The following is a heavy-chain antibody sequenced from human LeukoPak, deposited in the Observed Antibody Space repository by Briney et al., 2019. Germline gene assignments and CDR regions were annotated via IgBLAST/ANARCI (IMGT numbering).Heavy chain of an antibody. CDR2: IYYDGSRR. CDR1: GFTFSSYG. J-gene: IGHJ4*02. D-gene: IGHD3-3*01. Sequence: GGSLRLTCAASGFTFSSYGMHWVRQAPGKGLEWVAVIYYDGSRRLYADSVKGRFTISRDDSKNTLFLEMNSLSAEDTAVYYCAKEESAYYREFWGQGTLRTVSS. CDR3: AKEESAYYREF. V-gene: IGHV3-33*06.